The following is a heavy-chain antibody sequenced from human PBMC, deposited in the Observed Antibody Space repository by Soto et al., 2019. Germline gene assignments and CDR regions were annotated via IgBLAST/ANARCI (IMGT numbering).Heavy chain of an antibody. CDR3: ARGFMAYVVVVAAPRDAFDI. Sequence: QLQLQESGPGLVKPSETLSLTCTVSGGSISSSSYYWGWIRQPPGKGLEWIGSIYYSGSTYYNPSLKSRVTISVDTSKNQFSLKLSSVTAADTAVYYCARGFMAYVVVVAAPRDAFDIWGQGTMVTVSS. V-gene: IGHV4-39*01. CDR2: IYYSGST. D-gene: IGHD2-15*01. CDR1: GGSISSSSYY. J-gene: IGHJ3*02.